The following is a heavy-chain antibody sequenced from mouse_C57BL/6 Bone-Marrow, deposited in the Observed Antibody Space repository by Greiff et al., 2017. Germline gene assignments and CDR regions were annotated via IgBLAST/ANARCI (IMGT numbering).Heavy chain of an antibody. Sequence: EVKLVESGGGLVKPGGSLKLSCAASGFTFSSYTMSWVRQTPEQRLEWVATISGGGGNTYYPDSVKGRFTISRDNAKNTLYLQMSSLRSEDTALXYCARCRSGLRWFAYWGQGTLVTVSA. J-gene: IGHJ3*01. CDR3: ARCRSGLRWFAY. CDR1: GFTFSSYT. CDR2: ISGGGGNT. D-gene: IGHD2-4*01. V-gene: IGHV5-9*01.